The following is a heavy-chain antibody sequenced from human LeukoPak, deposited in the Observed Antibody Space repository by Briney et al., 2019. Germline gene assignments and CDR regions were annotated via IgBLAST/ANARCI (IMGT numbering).Heavy chain of an antibody. J-gene: IGHJ4*02. CDR1: GGSISTYN. CDR2: VHYSGST. Sequence: PSETLSLTCTVSGGSISTYNWNWIRQPPGKGLEWIGYVHYSGSTMYNPSLTSRVTISVDTSKNQFSLNLRSVTAADTAVYYCARRGYGGNFLIWGQGTLVTVSS. D-gene: IGHD4-23*01. CDR3: ARRGYGGNFLI. V-gene: IGHV4-59*08.